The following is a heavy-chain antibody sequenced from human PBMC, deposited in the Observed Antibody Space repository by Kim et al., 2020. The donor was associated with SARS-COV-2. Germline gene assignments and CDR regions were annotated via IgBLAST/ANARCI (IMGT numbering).Heavy chain of an antibody. CDR1: GDSINSSPYS. CDR3: ARHPPAPGRNYYFDY. Sequence: SETLSLTCTVSGDSINSSPYSWDWIRQPPGKGLEWIGGIYHSGTTYYNPSLKSRVTISVETSKTQFSLKLSSVAAADTAVYYCARHPPAPGRNYYFDYWGQGTLVTVSS. V-gene: IGHV4-39*01. CDR2: IYHSGTT. J-gene: IGHJ4*02.